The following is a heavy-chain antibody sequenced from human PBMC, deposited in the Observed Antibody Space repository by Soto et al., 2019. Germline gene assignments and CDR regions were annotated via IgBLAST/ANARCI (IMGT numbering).Heavy chain of an antibody. CDR3: ARHWLKYWFDP. D-gene: IGHD5-12*01. CDR1: GGSISSSSYY. CDR2: IYYSGSS. V-gene: IGHV4-39*01. Sequence: SETLSLTCTVSGGSISSSSYYWGWIRQPPGKGLEWIGSIYYSGSSYYNPSLKSRVTISVDTSKNQFSLKLSSVTAADTAVYYCARHWLKYWFDPWGEGTLVTVSS. J-gene: IGHJ5*02.